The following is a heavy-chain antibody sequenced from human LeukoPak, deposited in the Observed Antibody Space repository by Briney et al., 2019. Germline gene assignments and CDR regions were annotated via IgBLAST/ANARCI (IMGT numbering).Heavy chain of an antibody. CDR3: ARSSDYVFDS. CDR2: IYPGDSDT. D-gene: IGHD4-17*01. Sequence: GASLKISCKTSGYDFNAYWIGWVRQKPGKGLEWMGVIYPGDSDTKYSPSFQGQVTISADWSISTAYLQWSSLKASDTAMYYCARSSDYVFDSWGQGTLVTVSS. CDR1: GYDFNAYW. J-gene: IGHJ4*02. V-gene: IGHV5-51*01.